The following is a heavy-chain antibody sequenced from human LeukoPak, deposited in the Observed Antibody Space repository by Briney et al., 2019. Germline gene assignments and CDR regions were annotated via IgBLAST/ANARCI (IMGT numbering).Heavy chain of an antibody. V-gene: IGHV3-30*18. CDR3: AKDSYYGSGSYFYFDY. Sequence: GGSLRLSCAASGFTFSSYGMHWVRQAPGKGLEWVAVVSYDGGNKYYADSVKGRFTISRDNSKNTLYLQMNSLRPEDTAVYYCAKDSYYGSGSYFYFDYWGQGTLVTVSS. CDR2: VSYDGGNK. J-gene: IGHJ4*02. CDR1: GFTFSSYG. D-gene: IGHD3-10*01.